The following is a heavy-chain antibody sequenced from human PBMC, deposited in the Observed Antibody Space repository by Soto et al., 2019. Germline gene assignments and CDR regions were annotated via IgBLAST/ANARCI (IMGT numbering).Heavy chain of an antibody. CDR3: ASAFTAMVIFDY. CDR1: GFTFSNFG. V-gene: IGHV3-30*03. CDR2: ISYDGSNK. J-gene: IGHJ4*02. D-gene: IGHD5-18*01. Sequence: PGGSLRLSCAASGFTFSNFGVHWVRQAPGKSLECVAVISYDGSNKYYADSVKGRFTISRDNSKNTLYLQMNSLGAEDTAVYYYASAFTAMVIFDYWGQGTLVTVSS.